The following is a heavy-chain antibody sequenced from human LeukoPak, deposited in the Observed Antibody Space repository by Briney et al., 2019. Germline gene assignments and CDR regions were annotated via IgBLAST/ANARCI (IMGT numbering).Heavy chain of an antibody. V-gene: IGHV1-8*01. D-gene: IGHD5-18*01. J-gene: IGHJ4*02. Sequence: ASVKVSCKASGYTFTSYEINWVRQATGQGLEWMGWMNPNSGNTGYAQKFQGRVTMARNTSISTAYMELSSLRSEDTAVYYCARDMYSYTTYYFDYWGQGTLVTVSS. CDR1: GYTFTSYE. CDR2: MNPNSGNT. CDR3: ARDMYSYTTYYFDY.